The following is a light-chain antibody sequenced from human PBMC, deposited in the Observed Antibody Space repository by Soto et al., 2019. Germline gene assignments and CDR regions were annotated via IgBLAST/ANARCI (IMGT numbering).Light chain of an antibody. J-gene: IGKJ4*01. CDR1: QGISSY. V-gene: IGKV1-9*01. CDR3: QQLHSYPLT. Sequence: DIQLTQSPSFLSASVGDRVTITCRASQGISSYLAWYQQKPGKVPNLLIYGASTLQSGVPSRFSGSGSGTEFTLTISSLQPEEFATYYCQQLHSYPLTFGGGTKVEIK. CDR2: GAS.